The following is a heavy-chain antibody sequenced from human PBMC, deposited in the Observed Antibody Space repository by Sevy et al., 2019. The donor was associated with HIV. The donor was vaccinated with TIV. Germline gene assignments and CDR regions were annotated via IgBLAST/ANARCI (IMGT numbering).Heavy chain of an antibody. CDR2: IIPIFGTT. CDR3: GRFTIFGVELGCYAMDV. Sequence: ASVKVSCKASGGTFSTHGISWVRQAPGQGLEWMGGIIPIFGTTNYAQNFQGRVTITADGSTNTAYMDLSSLTSEDTAVYYCGRFTIFGVELGCYAMDVWGQGTTVTVSS. V-gene: IGHV1-69*13. D-gene: IGHD3-3*01. J-gene: IGHJ6*02. CDR1: GGTFSTHG.